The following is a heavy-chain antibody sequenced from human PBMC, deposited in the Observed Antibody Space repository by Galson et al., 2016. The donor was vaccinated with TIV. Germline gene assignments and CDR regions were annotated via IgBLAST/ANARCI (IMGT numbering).Heavy chain of an antibody. V-gene: IGHV4-34*01. CDR2: VNHFRSS. D-gene: IGHD4-17*01. CDR3: ARGTDYAKIGAGAED. Sequence: SETLSLTCGVYGGSVSGYYWGWFRQPPGKGLEWIGEVNHFRSSNYNPSLKSRLTISIDTPKKQFSLRLRSVTAADTAVYYCARGTDYAKIGAGAEDWGQGSLVTVSS. J-gene: IGHJ4*02. CDR1: GGSVSGYY.